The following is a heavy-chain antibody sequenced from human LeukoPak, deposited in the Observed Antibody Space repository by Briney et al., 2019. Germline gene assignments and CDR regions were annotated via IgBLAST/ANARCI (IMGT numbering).Heavy chain of an antibody. V-gene: IGHV1-18*04. CDR1: GYTFTSYG. CDR3: ARVPTLERPMYYFDY. J-gene: IGHJ4*02. D-gene: IGHD1-1*01. CDR2: ISAYNGNT. Sequence: GASVKVSCTASGYTFTSYGISWVRQAPGQGLEWMGWISAYNGNTNYAQKLQGRVTMTTDTSTSTACMELRSLRSDDTAVYYCARVPTLERPMYYFDYWGQGTLVTVSS.